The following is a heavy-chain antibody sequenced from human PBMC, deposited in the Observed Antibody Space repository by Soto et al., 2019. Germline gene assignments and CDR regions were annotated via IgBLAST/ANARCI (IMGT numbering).Heavy chain of an antibody. CDR2: IWYDGSNK. Sequence: QVQLVESGGGVVQPGRSLRLSCAASGFTFSSYGMHWVRQAPGKGLEWVAVIWYDGSNKYYADSVKGRFTISRDNSKNTLYLQMNSLRAEDTAVYYCARDGPFTNGDYYYGMDVWGQGTTVTVSS. V-gene: IGHV3-33*01. D-gene: IGHD2-21*01. CDR3: ARDGPFTNGDYYYGMDV. CDR1: GFTFSSYG. J-gene: IGHJ6*02.